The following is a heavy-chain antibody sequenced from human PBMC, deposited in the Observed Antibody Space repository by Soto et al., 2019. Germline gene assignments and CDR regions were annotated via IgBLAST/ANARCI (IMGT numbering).Heavy chain of an antibody. J-gene: IGHJ4*02. CDR2: ISHDGNYQ. CDR1: EFTFSNYG. CDR3: AKDTYYFSSSGYXVFDC. Sequence: QVQLVESGGDVVQPGRSLRLSCAASEFTFSNYGIHWVRQAPGKGLEWVAAISHDGNYQNYVDSVKGRFTISRDNSKNMLYLQMNSLRVEDTAVYYCAKDTYYFSSSGYXVFDCWGQGTLVTVSS. D-gene: IGHD3-22*01. V-gene: IGHV3-30*18.